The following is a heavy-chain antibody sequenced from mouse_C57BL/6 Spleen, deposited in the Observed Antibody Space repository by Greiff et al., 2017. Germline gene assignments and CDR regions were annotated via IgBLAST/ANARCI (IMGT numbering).Heavy chain of an antibody. V-gene: IGHV1-81*01. CDR3: VSYYYGSSPLYAMDY. CDR1: GYTFTSAG. Sequence: VKLQESGAELARPGASVKLSCKASGYTFTSAGMSWVQQRPGQGLEWIGEIYPRSGNNYYNEKFKGKATLTADKSSSTAYMELRSLTSEDSAVYSCVSYYYGSSPLYAMDYWGQGTPVTVSS. CDR2: IYPRSGNN. D-gene: IGHD1-1*01. J-gene: IGHJ4*01.